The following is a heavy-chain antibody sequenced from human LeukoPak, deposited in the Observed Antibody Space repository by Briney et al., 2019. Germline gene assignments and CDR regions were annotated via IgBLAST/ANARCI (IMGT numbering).Heavy chain of an antibody. CDR1: GFTFSSYA. CDR2: ISSNGGST. D-gene: IGHD6-6*01. Sequence: PGGSLRLSCAASGFTFSSYAMHWVRQAPGKGLEYVSAISSNGGSTYYANSVKGRFTISRDNSKNTLYLQMGSLRAEDMAVYYCARPPSRQLVYHMDVWGKGTTVTVSS. CDR3: ARPPSRQLVYHMDV. J-gene: IGHJ6*03. V-gene: IGHV3-64*01.